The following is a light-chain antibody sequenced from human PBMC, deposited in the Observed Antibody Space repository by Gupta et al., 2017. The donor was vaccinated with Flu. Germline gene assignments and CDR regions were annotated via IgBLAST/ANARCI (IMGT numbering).Light chain of an antibody. J-gene: IGKJ1*01. V-gene: IGKV4-1*01. CDR1: QSVFYSFNNKTY. CDR3: QQYYSTPLT. CDR2: CAS. Sequence: DIVMTQSPDSLAVSLGERATINCKSSQSVFYSFNNKTYIAWYQQKPGQPPKVLIYCASTRESGVPDRLSGSGSVRDFTLTISSLQAEDVAVYYCQQYYSTPLTFGQGSKVEIK.